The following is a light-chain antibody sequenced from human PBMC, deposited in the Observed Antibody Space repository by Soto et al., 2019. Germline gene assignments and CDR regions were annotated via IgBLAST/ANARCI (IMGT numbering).Light chain of an antibody. Sequence: EIVTTQSPATLSVSPGERATLSCRASQSVSDNLAWYQQKPGQAPRLLIYGASTRATGIPARFSGSGSGTEFTLTISSLQSEDSAVDYCQQYNSWPPPWTFGQGTKVDIK. J-gene: IGKJ1*01. CDR3: QQYNSWPPPWT. V-gene: IGKV3-15*01. CDR2: GAS. CDR1: QSVSDN.